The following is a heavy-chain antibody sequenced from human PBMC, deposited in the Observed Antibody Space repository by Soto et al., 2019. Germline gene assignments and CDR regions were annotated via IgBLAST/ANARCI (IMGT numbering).Heavy chain of an antibody. CDR2: IPNDGINT. J-gene: IGHJ4*02. V-gene: IGHV3-23*03. D-gene: IGHD1-26*01. Sequence: PGGSLRLSCAASGFTFSSFAMSWVRQAPGKGLEWVSGIPNDGINTYYADSVRGRFTISRDASENTLYLQMNSLRAEDTAVYYCAKEISEVGRPLFDCWGQGTLVTVSS. CDR1: GFTFSSFA. CDR3: AKEISEVGRPLFDC.